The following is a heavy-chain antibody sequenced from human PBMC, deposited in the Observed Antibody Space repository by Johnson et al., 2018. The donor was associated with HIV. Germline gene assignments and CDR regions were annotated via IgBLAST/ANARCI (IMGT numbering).Heavy chain of an antibody. CDR2: IWYDGSNK. D-gene: IGHD6-19*01. CDR1: GFTFSSYG. Sequence: QMQLVESGGGVVQPGRSLRLSCAASGFTFSSYGMHWVRQAPVKGLEWVAVIWYDGSNKYYADSVKGRFTISRDNSKNTLYLQMGSLRAEDMAVYFCAKDLHDNSGWRGAFDIWGQGTMVTVSS. CDR3: AKDLHDNSGWRGAFDI. V-gene: IGHV3-33*06. J-gene: IGHJ3*02.